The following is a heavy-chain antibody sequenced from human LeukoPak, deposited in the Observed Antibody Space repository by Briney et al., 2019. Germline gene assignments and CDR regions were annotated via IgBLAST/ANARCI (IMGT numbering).Heavy chain of an antibody. Sequence: SETLSLTCAVYGGSFSGYYWSWIRQPPGKGLEWIGEINHSGNTNYNPSLKSRVTILVDTSKNQFSLKLNSVTAADTAVYYCASPIYGDYTENGFDIWGQGTMVTVSS. D-gene: IGHD4-17*01. J-gene: IGHJ3*02. CDR3: ASPIYGDYTENGFDI. CDR1: GGSFSGYY. V-gene: IGHV4-34*01. CDR2: INHSGNT.